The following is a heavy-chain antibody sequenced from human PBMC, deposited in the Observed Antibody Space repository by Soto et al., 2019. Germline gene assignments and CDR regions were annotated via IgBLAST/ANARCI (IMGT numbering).Heavy chain of an antibody. CDR2: VIPILGQA. CDR3: ARVGGIGAPPGTDY. J-gene: IGHJ4*02. CDR1: GDIFSSYA. D-gene: IGHD6-6*01. Sequence: QVQLVQSGAEVKKPGSSVKVSCKASGDIFSSYAISWLRQAPGQGLEWMGAVIPILGQAYYAQDLQDRVSITADESTRTTYMELSSLRSEYTAVYFCARVGGIGAPPGTDYWGQGTLVTVSS. V-gene: IGHV1-69*01.